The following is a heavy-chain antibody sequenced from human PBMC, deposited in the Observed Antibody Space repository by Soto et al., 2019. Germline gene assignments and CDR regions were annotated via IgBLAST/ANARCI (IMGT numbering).Heavy chain of an antibody. Sequence: GGSLRLSCAASGFTFSSYGMHWVRQAPGKGLEWVAVIWYDGSNKYYADSMKGRFTISRDNSKNTLYLQMNSLRAEDTAVYYCARALVANDAFDIWGQGTMVTVSS. CDR2: IWYDGSNK. V-gene: IGHV3-33*01. CDR3: ARALVANDAFDI. D-gene: IGHD2-15*01. J-gene: IGHJ3*02. CDR1: GFTFSSYG.